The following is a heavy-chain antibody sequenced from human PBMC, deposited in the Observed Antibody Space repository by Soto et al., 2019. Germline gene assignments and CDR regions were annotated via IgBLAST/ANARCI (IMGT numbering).Heavy chain of an antibody. D-gene: IGHD2-15*01. V-gene: IGHV3-30*18. J-gene: IGHJ6*02. CDR3: AKAPSPYCSGGSCYYYYGMDV. CDR1: GFTFSSYG. Sequence: GGSLRLSCAASGFTFSSYGMHWVRQAPGKGLEWVAVISYDGSNKYYADSVKGRFTISRDNSKNTLYLQMNSLRAEDTAVYYCAKAPSPYCSGGSCYYYYGMDVWGQGTTVTVSS. CDR2: ISYDGSNK.